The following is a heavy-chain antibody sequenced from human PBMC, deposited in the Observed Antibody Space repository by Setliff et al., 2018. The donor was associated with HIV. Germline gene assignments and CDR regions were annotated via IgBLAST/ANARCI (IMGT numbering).Heavy chain of an antibody. V-gene: IGHV1-69*13. CDR1: GGTFSKDA. CDR2: IIPIFSTT. Sequence: SVKVSCKASGGTFSKDAIKWVREAPGQGLEWMGGIIPIFSTTTYAQKFQCRVTITADDSTSTVYMELSSLKSEDTAMYYCARDEGMTTRRGRFDPWGQGTLVTVSS. D-gene: IGHD4-4*01. CDR3: ARDEGMTTRRGRFDP. J-gene: IGHJ5*02.